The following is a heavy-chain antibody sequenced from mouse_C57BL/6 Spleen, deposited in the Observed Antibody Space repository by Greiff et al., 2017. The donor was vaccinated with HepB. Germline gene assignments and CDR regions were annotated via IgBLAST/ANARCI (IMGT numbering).Heavy chain of an antibody. CDR3: ARDPGNPYAMDY. V-gene: IGHV1-52*01. CDR2: IDTSDSET. D-gene: IGHD4-1*01. J-gene: IGHJ4*01. Sequence: QVQLQQPGAELVRPGSSVKLSCKASGYTFTIYWMHWVKQRPIQGLEWIGNIDTSDSETHYNQKFKDKATLTVDKSSSTAYMQLSSLTSEDSAVYYCARDPGNPYAMDYWGQGTSVTVSS. CDR1: GYTFTIYW.